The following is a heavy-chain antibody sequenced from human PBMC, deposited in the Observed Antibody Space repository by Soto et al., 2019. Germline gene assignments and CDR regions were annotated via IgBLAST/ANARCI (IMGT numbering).Heavy chain of an antibody. CDR1: GITFGSRA. Sequence: GGSLRLSCVASGITFGSRALSLVRQAPGKGLEWVSAISGSGGSTYYADSVKGRFTISRDNSKNTLYLQMNSLRAEDTAVYYCAKGPLGGSYYRHLGQGTLVTVSS. V-gene: IGHV3-23*01. CDR2: ISGSGGST. D-gene: IGHD1-26*01. CDR3: AKGPLGGSYYRH. J-gene: IGHJ4*02.